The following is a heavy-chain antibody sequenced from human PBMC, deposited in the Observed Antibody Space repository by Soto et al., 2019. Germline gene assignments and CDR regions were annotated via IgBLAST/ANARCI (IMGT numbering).Heavy chain of an antibody. CDR2: IYYSGST. J-gene: IGHJ5*02. CDR1: GGSISSSSYY. Sequence: SETLSLTCTVSGGSISSSSYYWGWIRQPPGKGLEWIGSIYYSGSTYYNPSLKSRVTISVDTSKNQFSLKLSSVTAADTAVYYCAGRYCSSTSCYSGKLNLFDPWGQGSLVIVSS. V-gene: IGHV4-39*01. D-gene: IGHD2-2*01. CDR3: AGRYCSSTSCYSGKLNLFDP.